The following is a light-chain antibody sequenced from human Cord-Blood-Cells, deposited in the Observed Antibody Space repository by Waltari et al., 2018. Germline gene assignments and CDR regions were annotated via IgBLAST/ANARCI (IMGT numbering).Light chain of an antibody. CDR3: CSYAGSSTWV. CDR2: EGS. J-gene: IGLJ3*02. Sequence: QSALTQPASVSGSPGQSITIPCTGTSSDVGSYNLLSWYQQPPGKAPKLMIYEGSKRPSGVSNRFSGSKSGNTASLTISGLQAEDEADYYCCSYAGSSTWVFGGGTKLTVL. V-gene: IGLV2-23*01. CDR1: SSDVGSYNL.